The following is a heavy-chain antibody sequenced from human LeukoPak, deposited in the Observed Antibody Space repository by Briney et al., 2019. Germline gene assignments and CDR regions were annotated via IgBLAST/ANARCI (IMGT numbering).Heavy chain of an antibody. D-gene: IGHD2/OR15-2a*01. CDR3: ARDSIGGRGAFDI. J-gene: IGHJ3*02. V-gene: IGHV3-48*03. CDR2: ISTSGSTI. CDR1: GFTFSSYE. Sequence: GGSLRLSCAASGFTFSSYEMNWVRQAPGKGLDWVSYISTSGSTIYYADSVKGRFTISRDNAKNSLYLQMNSLRAEDTAVYYCARDSIGGRGAFDIWGQGTMVTVSS.